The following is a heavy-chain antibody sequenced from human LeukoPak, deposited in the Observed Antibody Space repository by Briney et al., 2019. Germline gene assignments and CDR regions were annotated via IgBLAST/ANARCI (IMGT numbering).Heavy chain of an antibody. CDR2: VHREGTTT. D-gene: IGHD3/OR15-3a*01. CDR1: GFTFNTHW. J-gene: IGHJ4*02. CDR3: ARDSDWILFDY. V-gene: IGHV3-74*03. Sequence: QPGGSLRLSCAASGFTFNTHWMHWVRHAPGKGLVWVARVHREGTTTAYADSVKGRFTISRDNAKNTLYLQMTNLRAEDTAVYYCARDSDWILFDYWGRGTLVTVSS.